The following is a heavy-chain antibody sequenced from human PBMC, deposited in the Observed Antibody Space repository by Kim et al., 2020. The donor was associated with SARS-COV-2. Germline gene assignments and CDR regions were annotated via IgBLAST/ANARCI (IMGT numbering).Heavy chain of an antibody. Sequence: PSRKSRVTIAVDKSKNQFSLKLSSVTAADTAVYYCARRPVSSGWTNWFDPWGQGTLVTVSS. CDR3: ARRPVSSGWTNWFDP. J-gene: IGHJ5*02. V-gene: IGHV4-4*02. D-gene: IGHD6-19*01.